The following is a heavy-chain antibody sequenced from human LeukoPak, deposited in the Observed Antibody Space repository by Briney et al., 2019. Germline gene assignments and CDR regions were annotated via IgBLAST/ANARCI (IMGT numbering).Heavy chain of an antibody. J-gene: IGHJ4*02. CDR2: IYYSGST. CDR3: ARQTVVAATLDY. D-gene: IGHD2-15*01. V-gene: IGHV4-39*01. Sequence: PSETLSLTCTVSGGSISSSSYYWGWIRQPPGKGLEWIGSIYYSGSTYYNPSLKSRVTISVDTSKNQFSLKLSSVTAADTAVYCCARQTVVAATLDYWGQGTLVTVSS. CDR1: GGSISSSSYY.